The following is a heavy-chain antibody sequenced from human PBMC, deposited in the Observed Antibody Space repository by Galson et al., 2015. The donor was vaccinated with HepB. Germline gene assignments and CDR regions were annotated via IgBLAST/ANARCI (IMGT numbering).Heavy chain of an antibody. D-gene: IGHD4-23*01. Sequence: SLRLSCAASGFIFSSYYMSWVRQAPGKGLEWVANIKQDGSEKYYVDSVKGRFTISRDNAKNSPFLQMNSLRAEDTAMYYCARNPIYGGNSVGAFDIWGQGTMVTVSS. CDR3: ARNPIYGGNSVGAFDI. J-gene: IGHJ3*02. CDR1: GFIFSSYY. CDR2: IKQDGSEK. V-gene: IGHV3-7*03.